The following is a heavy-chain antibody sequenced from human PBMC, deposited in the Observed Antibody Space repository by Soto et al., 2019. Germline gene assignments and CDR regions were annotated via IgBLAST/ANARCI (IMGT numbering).Heavy chain of an antibody. V-gene: IGHV3-30-3*01. CDR3: AREGWQLELDY. Sequence: QVQLVESGGGMVQPGRSLRLSCAASGFTFSSYAMHWVRQAPGKGLEWVAVISYDGSNKYYADSVKGRFTISRDNSKNTLYLQMNSLRAEDTAVYYCAREGWQLELDYWGQGTLVTVSS. D-gene: IGHD6-6*01. CDR1: GFTFSSYA. J-gene: IGHJ4*02. CDR2: ISYDGSNK.